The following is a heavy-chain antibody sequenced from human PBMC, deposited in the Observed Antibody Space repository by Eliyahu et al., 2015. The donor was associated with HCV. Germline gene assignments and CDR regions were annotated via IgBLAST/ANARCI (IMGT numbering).Heavy chain of an antibody. V-gene: IGHV6-1*01. J-gene: IGHJ1*01. CDR1: GDSVSSNSAA. CDR3: ARGPGHFQH. D-gene: IGHD3-10*01. Sequence: QVQLQQSGPGLVKPSQTLSLTCAISGDSVSSNSAAWNWVRQSPSRGLEWLGRTYYRSKWYSYYAVSLKGRITINPDTSKNQFSLQLNSVTPDDTAVYYCARGPGHFQHWGQGTLVTVSS. CDR2: TYYRSKWYS.